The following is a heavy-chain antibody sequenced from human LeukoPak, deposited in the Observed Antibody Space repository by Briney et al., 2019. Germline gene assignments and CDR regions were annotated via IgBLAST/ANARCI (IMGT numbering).Heavy chain of an antibody. D-gene: IGHD2-2*01. CDR3: ASAKYQLLNIWFDP. Sequence: GGSLRLSCAASGFTFSTYWMSWVRQAPGKGLEWVANIKQDGSEKYYVDSVKGRFTISRDNAKNSLYLQMNSLRAEDTAVYYCASAKYQLLNIWFDPWGQGTLVTVSS. J-gene: IGHJ5*02. CDR1: GFTFSTYW. V-gene: IGHV3-7*01. CDR2: IKQDGSEK.